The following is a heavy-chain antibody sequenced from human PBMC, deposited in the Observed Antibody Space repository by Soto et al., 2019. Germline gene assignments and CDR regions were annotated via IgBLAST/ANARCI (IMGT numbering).Heavy chain of an antibody. Sequence: SETLSLTCTVSGGSISSSSYYWGWIRQPPGKGLEWIGSIYYSGSTYYNPSLKSRVTISVDTSKNQFSLKLSSVTAADTAVYYCARHIHDYGDYRRAFDYWGQGTLVTVSS. D-gene: IGHD4-17*01. CDR3: ARHIHDYGDYRRAFDY. CDR2: IYYSGST. J-gene: IGHJ4*02. V-gene: IGHV4-39*01. CDR1: GGSISSSSYY.